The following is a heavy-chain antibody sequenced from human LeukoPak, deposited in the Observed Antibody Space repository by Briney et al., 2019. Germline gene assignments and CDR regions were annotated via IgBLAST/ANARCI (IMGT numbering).Heavy chain of an antibody. V-gene: IGHV3-7*01. D-gene: IGHD3-22*01. CDR2: IKGDGSEK. CDR3: AKSRYYDSSGYYSDY. Sequence: QPGGSLRLSCAASGFTFSSYWMTWVRQAPGKGLEWVGNIKGDGSEKYYVDSVKGRFTISRDNAKNSLYLQMNSLRAEDTAVYYCAKSRYYDSSGYYSDYWGQGTLVTVSS. CDR1: GFTFSSYW. J-gene: IGHJ4*02.